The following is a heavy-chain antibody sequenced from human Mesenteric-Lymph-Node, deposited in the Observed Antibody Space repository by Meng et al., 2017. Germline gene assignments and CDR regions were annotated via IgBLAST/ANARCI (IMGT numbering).Heavy chain of an antibody. CDR1: GGSFSSNTYY. J-gene: IGHJ2*01. CDR3: ATRNDYGGYFDL. D-gene: IGHD4-17*01. CDR2: IHYSGST. V-gene: IGHV4-39*01. Sequence: QLQLQESGPGLVKPSETLSLTCTVSGGSFSSNTYYWDWIRQPPGKGLEWIGSIHYSGSTYNSPSLKSRVTTSVDTSKNEFSLKLTSVTAADTAVYYCATRNDYGGYFDLWGRGTLVTVSS.